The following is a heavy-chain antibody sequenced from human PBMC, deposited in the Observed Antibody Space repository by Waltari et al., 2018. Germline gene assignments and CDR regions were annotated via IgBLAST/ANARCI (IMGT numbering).Heavy chain of an antibody. Sequence: EVQLVESGGGLVQPGGSLRLSCAASGFTFSSYEMNWLRQAPGKGREWVSYISSSGSTIYYADSVKGRFTISRDNAKNSLYLQMNSLRAEDTAVYYCARDLVVVVAATPRPYAFDIWGQGTMVTVSS. J-gene: IGHJ3*02. CDR2: ISSSGSTI. CDR3: ARDLVVVVAATPRPYAFDI. D-gene: IGHD2-15*01. V-gene: IGHV3-48*03. CDR1: GFTFSSYE.